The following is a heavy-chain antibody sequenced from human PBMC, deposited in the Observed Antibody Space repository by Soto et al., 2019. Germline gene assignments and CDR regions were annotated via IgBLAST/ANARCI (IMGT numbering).Heavy chain of an antibody. V-gene: IGHV3-15*07. D-gene: IGHD6-19*01. J-gene: IGHJ4*02. Sequence: EVQLVESGGGFVKPGGSLRLSCAASHFTFTNAWMYWVRQAPGKGLEWVGRIKTKNDGGTTDLAAPVKGRFAISRDDSKNTLFLKMRSLKTEDTAMYSGVAGAVIGGWYLVAYWGQGTLATVSS. CDR2: IKTKNDGGTT. CDR1: HFTFTNAW. CDR3: VAGAVIGGWYLVAY.